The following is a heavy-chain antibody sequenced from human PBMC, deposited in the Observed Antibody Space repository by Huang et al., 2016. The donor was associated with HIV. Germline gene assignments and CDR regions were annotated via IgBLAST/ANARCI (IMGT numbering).Heavy chain of an antibody. V-gene: IGHV1-8*02. Sequence: QVHLVQSGAEVKKPGASVKISCKASGYTFTNYDINWVRTAPGRGLEWMGRMNPKTGNRGVAQSVQGRYTKNRKTSINTAYVELTSLTSEDTAVYYCARSAYGDLDYWGLGTLVIVSS. CDR2: MNPKTGNR. CDR3: ARSAYGDLDY. J-gene: IGHJ4*02. D-gene: IGHD4-17*01. CDR1: GYTFTNYD.